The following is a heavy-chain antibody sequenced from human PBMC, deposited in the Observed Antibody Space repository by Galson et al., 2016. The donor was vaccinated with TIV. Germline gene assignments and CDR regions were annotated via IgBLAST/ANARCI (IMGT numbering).Heavy chain of an antibody. D-gene: IGHD4-23*01. CDR2: ISGSGGVT. V-gene: IGHV3-23*01. CDR3: AKRKNYGGDAFDL. CDR1: GFTFNNYA. Sequence: SLRLSCAASGFTFNNYAMSWVRQAPGKGLEWVSGISGSGGVTYFAASVKGRFTISRDNSKNTLYLQMNSLRAEDTAVYYCAKRKNYGGDAFDLWGQGTLVTVSS. J-gene: IGHJ3*01.